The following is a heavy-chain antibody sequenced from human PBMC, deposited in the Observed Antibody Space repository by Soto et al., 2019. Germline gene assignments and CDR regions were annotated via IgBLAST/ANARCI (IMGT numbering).Heavy chain of an antibody. CDR3: ARGFLGATILGTNWFDP. J-gene: IGHJ5*02. CDR2: IYHSGST. Sequence: QVQLQESGPGLVKPSGTLSLTCAVSGGSISSSNWWSWVRQPPGKGLEWIGEIYHSGSTNYNPSLKSRVNISVDKSKNQFSLKLSSVTAADTAVYYCARGFLGATILGTNWFDPWGQGTLVTVSS. V-gene: IGHV4-4*02. CDR1: GGSISSSNW. D-gene: IGHD5-12*01.